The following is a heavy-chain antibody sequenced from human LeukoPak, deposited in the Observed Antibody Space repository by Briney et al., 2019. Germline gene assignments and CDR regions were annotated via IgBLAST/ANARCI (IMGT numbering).Heavy chain of an antibody. Sequence: GGSLRLSCAASGFTFSIYAMSWVRQAPGKGLQWVSSITSRGESTWYVDSVKGRFTITRDNSENTLYLQMHSLRAEDSAVYYCAKKTMTGGGGGDLDIWGQGTMVTVSS. D-gene: IGHD2-21*01. CDR2: ITSRGEST. J-gene: IGHJ3*02. V-gene: IGHV3-23*01. CDR1: GFTFSIYA. CDR3: AKKTMTGGGGGDLDI.